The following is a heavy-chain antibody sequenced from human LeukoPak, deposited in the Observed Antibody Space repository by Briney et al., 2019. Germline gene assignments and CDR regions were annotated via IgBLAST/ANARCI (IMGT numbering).Heavy chain of an antibody. CDR2: IYHSGST. D-gene: IGHD3-10*01. V-gene: IGHV4-39*01. Sequence: SETLSLTCTVSGGSISSSIYYWGWIRQPPGKGLEWIGSIYHSGSTYYNPFLKSRVTISVDTSKNQFSLKLSSVTAADTAVYYCARKYYGSGSYYNWFDPWGQGTLVTVSS. CDR3: ARKYYGSGSYYNWFDP. CDR1: GGSISSSIYY. J-gene: IGHJ5*02.